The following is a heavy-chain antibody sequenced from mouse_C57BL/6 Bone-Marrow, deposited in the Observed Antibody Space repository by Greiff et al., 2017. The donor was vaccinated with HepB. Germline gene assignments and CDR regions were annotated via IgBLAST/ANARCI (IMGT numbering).Heavy chain of an antibody. CDR2: IWRGGST. D-gene: IGHD2-5*01. CDR3: AAYYSNSLAMDY. V-gene: IGHV2-5*01. CDR1: GFSLTSYG. Sequence: VKLVESGPGLVQPSQSLSITCTVSGFSLTSYGVHWVRQSPGKGLEWLVVIWRGGSTDYNAAFMSRLSITKDNSKSQVFFKMNSLQADDTAIYYCAAYYSNSLAMDYWGQGTSVTVSS. J-gene: IGHJ4*01.